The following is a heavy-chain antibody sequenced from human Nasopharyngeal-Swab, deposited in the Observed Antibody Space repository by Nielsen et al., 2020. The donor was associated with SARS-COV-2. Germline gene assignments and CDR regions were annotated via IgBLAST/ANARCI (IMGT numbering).Heavy chain of an antibody. CDR1: GFNFSSYS. CDR2: ISSSSSYI. Sequence: GESLKIPCGASGFNFSSYSMNWVRQAPGKGLEWVSSISSSSSYIYYADSVKGRFTISRDNAKNSLYLQINSLRAEDTAVYYCARDSPDSSGYYYFDYWGQGTLVTVSS. D-gene: IGHD3-22*01. V-gene: IGHV3-21*01. CDR3: ARDSPDSSGYYYFDY. J-gene: IGHJ4*02.